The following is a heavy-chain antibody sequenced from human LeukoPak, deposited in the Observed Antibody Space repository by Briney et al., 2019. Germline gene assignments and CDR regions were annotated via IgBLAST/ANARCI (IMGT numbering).Heavy chain of an antibody. V-gene: IGHV1-18*04. Sequence: ASVKVSCKASGYTFTSYGISWVRQAPGQGLEWMGWISAYNGNTNYAQKLQGRVTMTTDTSTSTAYMELGSLRSDDTAVYYCARDLGYSYGYWYFDYWGQGTLVTVSS. CDR1: GYTFTSYG. J-gene: IGHJ4*02. CDR2: ISAYNGNT. CDR3: ARDLGYSYGYWYFDY. D-gene: IGHD5-18*01.